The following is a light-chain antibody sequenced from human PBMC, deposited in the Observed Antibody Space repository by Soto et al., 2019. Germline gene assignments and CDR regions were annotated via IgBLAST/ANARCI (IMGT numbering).Light chain of an antibody. J-gene: IGKJ2*01. CDR3: QQSGSSFYT. V-gene: IGKV3-20*01. Sequence: EIVWTQSPGTLSLSPGERATLSCRASESVSSAYLAWYQQIPGQSPRLLIYGASSRATGIPDRFSGSGSGTDFTLTISGLEHEDFAVYYCQQSGSSFYTFGQGTKLEIK. CDR1: ESVSSAY. CDR2: GAS.